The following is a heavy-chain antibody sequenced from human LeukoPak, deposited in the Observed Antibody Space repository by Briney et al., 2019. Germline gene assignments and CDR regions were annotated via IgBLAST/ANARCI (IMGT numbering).Heavy chain of an antibody. Sequence: GGSLRLSCAASGFTFRDYWMSWVRQSPGKGLEWVANIKEDGSQKYDVDSVRGRFTISRDNAKNSLFLQMDSLRAEDTAVYFCAKDSRFCTGYDCRGDAFDSWGQGTMVTVTS. V-gene: IGHV3-7*01. J-gene: IGHJ3*02. CDR3: AKDSRFCTGYDCRGDAFDS. CDR1: GFTFRDYW. CDR2: IKEDGSQK. D-gene: IGHD2-8*02.